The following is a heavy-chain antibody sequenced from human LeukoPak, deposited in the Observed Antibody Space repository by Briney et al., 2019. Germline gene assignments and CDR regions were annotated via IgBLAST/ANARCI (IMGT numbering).Heavy chain of an antibody. J-gene: IGHJ4*02. V-gene: IGHV3-7*01. Sequence: PGGSLRLSCAASGFTFSSYWMSWVRQVPGKGLEWVANIKQDGSEKYYVDSVKGRFTISRDNAKNSLYPQMNSLRAEDTAVYYCAREGPTIDFDYWGQGTLVTVPA. CDR1: GFTFSSYW. D-gene: IGHD2-2*01. CDR3: AREGPTIDFDY. CDR2: IKQDGSEK.